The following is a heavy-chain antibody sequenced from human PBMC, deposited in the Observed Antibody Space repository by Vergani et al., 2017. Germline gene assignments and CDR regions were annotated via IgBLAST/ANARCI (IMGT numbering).Heavy chain of an antibody. CDR2: IVKDGINT. CDR3: AKYLSDSTDGLPDS. J-gene: IGHJ4*02. V-gene: IGHV3-30*02. CDR1: GFTFSIFG. Sequence: QVQLVESAGGVFQPGGSLRLSCAASGFTFSIFGMHCIRQAPVKGLEWLSYIVKDGINTRYRDAVKGRFTVSRDKSKDILYLQMDSLRSEDTALYYCAKYLSDSTDGLPDSWGPGTLVIVSS. D-gene: IGHD2-21*02.